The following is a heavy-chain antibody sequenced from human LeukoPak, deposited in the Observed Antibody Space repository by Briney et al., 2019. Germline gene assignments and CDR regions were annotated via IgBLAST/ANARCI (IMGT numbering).Heavy chain of an antibody. V-gene: IGHV1-69*04. J-gene: IGHJ4*02. CDR2: IIPILGIA. Sequence: SVKVSCKASGGTFSSYAISWVRQAPGQGLEWMGRIIPILGIANYAQKFQGRVTITADKSTSTAYMELSSLRSEDTAVYYCAREGIEQQLLLDYWGQGTLVTVSS. CDR1: GGTFSSYA. D-gene: IGHD6-13*01. CDR3: AREGIEQQLLLDY.